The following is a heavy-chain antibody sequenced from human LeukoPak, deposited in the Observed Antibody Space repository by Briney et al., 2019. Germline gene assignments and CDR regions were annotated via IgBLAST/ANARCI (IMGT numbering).Heavy chain of an antibody. Sequence: KPSETLSLTCTVSGGSISSYYWSWIRQPPGKGLEWIGYIYYSGSTNYNPSLKSRVTISVDTSKNQFSLKLSSVTAADTAVYYCASYYYDSLAFDYWGQGTLVTVSS. CDR2: IYYSGST. V-gene: IGHV4-59*01. J-gene: IGHJ4*02. CDR1: GGSISSYY. D-gene: IGHD3-22*01. CDR3: ASYYYDSLAFDY.